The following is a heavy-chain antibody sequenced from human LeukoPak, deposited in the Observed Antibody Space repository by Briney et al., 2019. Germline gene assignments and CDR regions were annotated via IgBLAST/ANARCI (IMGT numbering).Heavy chain of an antibody. J-gene: IGHJ4*02. D-gene: IGHD3-10*01. CDR3: ARVLRDGSGSYFNY. CDR1: GGSISSGDYY. Sequence: SETLSLTCTVSGGSISSGDYYWNWFRQPPGKGLEWIGYIYYSGSTNYNPSLKSRVTISVDTSKNQFSLKLSSVTAADTAVYYCARVLRDGSGSYFNYWGQGTLVTVSS. CDR2: IYYSGST. V-gene: IGHV4-61*08.